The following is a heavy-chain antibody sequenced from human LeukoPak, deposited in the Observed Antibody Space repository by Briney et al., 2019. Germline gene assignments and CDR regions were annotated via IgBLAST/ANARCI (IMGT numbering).Heavy chain of an antibody. D-gene: IGHD3/OR15-3a*01. Sequence: GGSLRLSCTASRFTLSDYYMTWVRQAPGKGLEWVSYICSSGDHMFYADSVRGRFTISRDNAKNSLYPQMNSLRAEDTAVYYCARSVDGTALDYWGQGTLVTVSS. J-gene: IGHJ4*02. V-gene: IGHV3-11*01. CDR3: ARSVDGTALDY. CDR1: RFTLSDYY. CDR2: ICSSGDHM.